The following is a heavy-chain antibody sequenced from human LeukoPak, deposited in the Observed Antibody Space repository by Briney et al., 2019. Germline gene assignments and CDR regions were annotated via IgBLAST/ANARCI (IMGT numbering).Heavy chain of an antibody. CDR1: GYTFTGYY. J-gene: IGHJ4*02. CDR2: INPNSGGT. CDR3: ARDLDSSSWYFLNY. V-gene: IGHV1-2*02. Sequence: ASMKVSCKASGYTFTGYYMHWVRQAPGQGLEWMGWINPNSGGTNYAQKFQGRVTMTRDTSISTAYMELSRLRSDDTAVYYCARDLDSSSWYFLNYWGQGTLVTVSS. D-gene: IGHD6-13*01.